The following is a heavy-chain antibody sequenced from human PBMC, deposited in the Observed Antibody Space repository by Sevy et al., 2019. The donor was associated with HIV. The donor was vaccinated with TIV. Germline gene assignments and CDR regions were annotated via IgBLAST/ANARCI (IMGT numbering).Heavy chain of an antibody. CDR2: IYYNGRT. CDR3: ARSLADYYYGMDV. Sequence: ETLSLTCTVSGASISSYYWSWIRQPPGKGLEWVGYIYYNGRTNYNPSLKSRVTISVDTSKNQFSLKLISVTAADTAVYYCARSLADYYYGMDVWDQGTTVTVSS. V-gene: IGHV4-59*01. CDR1: GASISSYY. J-gene: IGHJ6*02.